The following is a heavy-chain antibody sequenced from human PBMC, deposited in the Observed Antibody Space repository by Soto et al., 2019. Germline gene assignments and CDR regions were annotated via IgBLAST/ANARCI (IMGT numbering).Heavy chain of an antibody. CDR3: ARHGGRFFEY. V-gene: IGHV4-4*02. Sequence: QVQLQESGPGLVKPSETLSLTCAVSGDSFSSGYWWSWVRQPPGKGLQWIGQISQSGTANYSPSLESRVTMSVDKSKNQFSLILTSVTAADTAVYYCARHGGRFFEYWGQGILVTVSS. CDR1: GDSFSSGYW. CDR2: ISQSGTA. J-gene: IGHJ4*02. D-gene: IGHD2-15*01.